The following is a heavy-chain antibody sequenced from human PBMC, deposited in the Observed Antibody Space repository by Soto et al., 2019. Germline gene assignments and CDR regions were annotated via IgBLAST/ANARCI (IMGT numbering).Heavy chain of an antibody. CDR3: ARAGHYYDSSGPRTVGFDY. J-gene: IGHJ4*02. Sequence: SVKVSCKASGGTFSSYAISWVRQAPGQGLEWMGGIIPIFGTANYAQKFQGRVTITADESTSTAYMELSSLRSEDTAVYYCARAGHYYDSSGPRTVGFDYWGQGTLVTVSS. CDR2: IIPIFGTA. CDR1: GGTFSSYA. V-gene: IGHV1-69*13. D-gene: IGHD3-22*01.